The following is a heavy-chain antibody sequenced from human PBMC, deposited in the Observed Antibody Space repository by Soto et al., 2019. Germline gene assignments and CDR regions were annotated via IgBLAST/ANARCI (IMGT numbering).Heavy chain of an antibody. J-gene: IGHJ4*02. Sequence: SETLCLTCTVSGGSISRYYWSGIRQPPGKGLEWIGYIYYSGSTNYNPSLKSRVTISVDTSKNQFSLKLSSVTAADTAVYYCARRYGGNFDYWGQGTLVTVSS. CDR2: IYYSGST. CDR1: GGSISRYY. D-gene: IGHD3-16*01. CDR3: ARRYGGNFDY. V-gene: IGHV4-59*01.